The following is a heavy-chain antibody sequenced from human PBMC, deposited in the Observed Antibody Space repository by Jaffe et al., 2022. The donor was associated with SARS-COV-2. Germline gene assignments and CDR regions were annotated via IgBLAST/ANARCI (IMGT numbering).Heavy chain of an antibody. Sequence: QVQLQESGPGLVKPSETLSLTCTVSGGSVSSGSYYWSWIRQPPGKGLEWIGYIYYSGSTNYNPSLKSRVSISVDTSKNQFSLKLSSVTAADTAVYYCARLAATRYYYMDVWGKGTTVTVSS. J-gene: IGHJ6*03. CDR1: GGSVSSGSYY. CDR2: IYYSGST. D-gene: IGHD2-15*01. V-gene: IGHV4-61*01. CDR3: ARLAATRYYYMDV.